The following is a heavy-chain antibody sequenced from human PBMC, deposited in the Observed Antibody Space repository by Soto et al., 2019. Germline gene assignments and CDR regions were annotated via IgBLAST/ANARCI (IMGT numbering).Heavy chain of an antibody. V-gene: IGHV3-64*02. CDR2: ISSNGGST. CDR3: ARGMVVGASYYFDY. CDR1: GFTFSSYA. J-gene: IGHJ4*02. D-gene: IGHD2-15*01. Sequence: EVQLVESGEGLVQPGGSLRLSCAASGFTFSSYAMHWVRQAPGKGLEYVSAISSNGGSTYYADSVKGRFTISRDNSKITLYLQMGSLRAEDMAVYYCARGMVVGASYYFDYWGQGTLVTVSS.